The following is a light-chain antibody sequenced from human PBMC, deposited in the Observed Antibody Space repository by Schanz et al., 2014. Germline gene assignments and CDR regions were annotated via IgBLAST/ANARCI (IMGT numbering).Light chain of an antibody. CDR1: QSVNSN. J-gene: IGKJ3*01. CDR2: GAS. V-gene: IGKV3-15*01. Sequence: EIVMTQSPATLSVSPGERATLSCRASQSVNSNLAWYQQKPGQAPRLLISGASTRATGIPARISGSGSGTEFTLTISSLQSEDFATYYCQHYNSYPLTFGPGTKVDIK. CDR3: QHYNSYPLT.